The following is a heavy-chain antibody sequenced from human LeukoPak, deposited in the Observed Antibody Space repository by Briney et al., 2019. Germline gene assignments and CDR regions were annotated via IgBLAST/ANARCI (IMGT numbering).Heavy chain of an antibody. J-gene: IGHJ4*02. Sequence: SETLSLTCAVYGGSFSGYYWSWIRQPPGKGLEWIGEINHSGSTNYNPSPKSRVTISVDTSKNQFSLKLSSVTAADTAVYYCARDSGIVGALDYWGQGTLVTVSS. V-gene: IGHV4-34*01. CDR1: GGSFSGYY. CDR2: INHSGST. D-gene: IGHD1-26*01. CDR3: ARDSGIVGALDY.